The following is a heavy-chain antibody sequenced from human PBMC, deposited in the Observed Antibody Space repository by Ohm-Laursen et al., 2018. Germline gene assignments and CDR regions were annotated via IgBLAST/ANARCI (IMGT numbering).Heavy chain of an antibody. CDR2: IHYTGHT. D-gene: IGHD6-25*01. J-gene: IGHJ4*02. CDR3: AKYSSDWYFDY. Sequence: SETLSLTCTVSGGSISGYYWSWIRQSPAKGLEWIGFIHYTGHTDYNPSLKSRVTISVDRPKNQFSLNLSSVTAADTAVYYCAKYSSDWYFDYWGRGILVTVSS. V-gene: IGHV4-59*08. CDR1: GGSISGYY.